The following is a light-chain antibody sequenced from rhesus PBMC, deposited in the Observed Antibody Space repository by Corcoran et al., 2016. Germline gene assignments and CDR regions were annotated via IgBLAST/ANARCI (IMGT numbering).Light chain of an antibody. CDR1: SSDIGGYNG. J-gene: IGLJ1*01. CDR3: CSYAGSNTFI. Sequence: QSALTQPPSVSKSLGQSVTISCTGTSSDIGGYNGVSWYQQLPGTAPRLMISEVSKRPSGVSDRFSGSKSGNTASLTVSGLQAEDEADYFCCSYAGSNTFIFGAGTRLTVL. V-gene: IGLV2-23*02. CDR2: EVS.